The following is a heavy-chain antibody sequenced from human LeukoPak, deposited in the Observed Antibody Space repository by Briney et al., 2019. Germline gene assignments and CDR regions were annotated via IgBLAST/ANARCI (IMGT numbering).Heavy chain of an antibody. V-gene: IGHV3-21*01. CDR3: ARGDHIPVVPDAFDI. CDR1: GFTFSSYS. CDR2: ISSSSSYI. J-gene: IGHJ3*02. Sequence: PGGSLRLSCAASGFTFSSYSMNWVRQAPGKGLEWVSSISSSSSYIYYADSVKGRFTISRDNAKNSLYLQMNSLRAEDTAVYYCARGDHIPVVPDAFDIWGQGTMVTVSS. D-gene: IGHD2-2*01.